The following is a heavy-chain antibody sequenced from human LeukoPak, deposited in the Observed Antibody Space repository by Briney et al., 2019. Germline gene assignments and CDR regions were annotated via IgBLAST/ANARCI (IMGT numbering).Heavy chain of an antibody. CDR3: AREVDYGDHGWFDP. CDR1: GGSISSGDYY. CDR2: IYYSGRT. Sequence: SETLSLTWTVSGGSISSGDYYWSWIRQHPGKGLEWIGYIYYSGRTHYNPSLKSRVTISVDTSKNQFSLKLSSVTAADTAVYYCAREVDYGDHGWFDPWGQGTLVTVSS. V-gene: IGHV4-30-4*01. J-gene: IGHJ5*02. D-gene: IGHD4-17*01.